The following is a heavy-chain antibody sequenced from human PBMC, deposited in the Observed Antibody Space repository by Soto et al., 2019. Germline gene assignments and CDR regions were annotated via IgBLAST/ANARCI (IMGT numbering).Heavy chain of an antibody. V-gene: IGHV1-69*06. J-gene: IGHJ4*02. CDR3: ARGGALSTSWYWGDGLDS. CDR2: IIPVFGTP. CDR1: GYCFSSHA. Sequence: SGKVSVTDFGYCFSSHAITLVRQAPGQGLEWMGGIIPVFGTPSYAQKFQGRVTISADKSTNTSYLELRSLRSEDTAVYYCARGGALSTSWYWGDGLDSWGQGTQVTVSS. D-gene: IGHD6-13*01.